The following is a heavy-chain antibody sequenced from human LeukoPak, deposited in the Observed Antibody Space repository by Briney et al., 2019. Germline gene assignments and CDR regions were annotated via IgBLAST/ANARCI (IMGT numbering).Heavy chain of an antibody. CDR2: ISWNSGSI. CDR3: AKEGITMVRGVEVPYYGKDV. J-gene: IGHJ6*02. D-gene: IGHD3-10*01. Sequence: GGSLRLSCAASGFTFDDYAMHWVRQAPGKGLEWVSGISWNSGSIGYADSVKGRFTISRDNAKNSLYLQMNSLRAEDTALYYCAKEGITMVRGVEVPYYGKDVWGQGTTVTVSS. CDR1: GFTFDDYA. V-gene: IGHV3-9*01.